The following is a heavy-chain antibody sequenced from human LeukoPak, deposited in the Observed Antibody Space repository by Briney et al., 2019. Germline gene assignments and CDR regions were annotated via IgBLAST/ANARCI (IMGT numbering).Heavy chain of an antibody. CDR1: GGSFSGYY. CDR2: VNHSGSS. CDR3: ARGEDGDYYFQH. D-gene: IGHD4-17*01. J-gene: IGHJ1*01. V-gene: IGHV4-34*01. Sequence: SETLSLTCAVYGGSFSGYYWSWIRQPPGKGLEWIGEVNHSGSSNYNPSLKSRVTISVDTSKNQFSLRLSSVTAADTAVYYCARGEDGDYYFQHWGQGTLVTVSS.